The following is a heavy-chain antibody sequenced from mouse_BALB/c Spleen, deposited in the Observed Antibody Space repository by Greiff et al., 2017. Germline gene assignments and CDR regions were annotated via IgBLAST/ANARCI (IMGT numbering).Heavy chain of an antibody. CDR1: GFTFSSYA. CDR3: ARVSTMITTRYWYFDV. J-gene: IGHJ1*01. CDR2: ISSGGST. V-gene: IGHV5-6-5*01. Sequence: EVKLMESGGGLVKPGGSLKLSCAASGFTFSSYAMSWVRQTPEKRLEWVASISSGGSTYYPDSVKGRFTISRDNARNILYLQMSSLRSEDTAMYYCARVSTMITTRYWYFDVWGAGTTVTVSS. D-gene: IGHD2-4*01.